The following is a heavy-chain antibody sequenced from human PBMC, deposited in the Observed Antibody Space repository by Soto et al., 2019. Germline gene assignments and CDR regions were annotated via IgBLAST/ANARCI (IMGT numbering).Heavy chain of an antibody. J-gene: IGHJ5*02. D-gene: IGHD3-10*01. V-gene: IGHV3-30*18. CDR1: GFTFSNYG. CDR3: ANGDWLDP. Sequence: QVQLVESGGGVVQPGRSLRLSCAASGFTFSNYGMHWVRQAPGKGLEWVAVISYDGSNKYYADSVKGRFSISRDNSKNTLYLQMSSLRAEDPAVYYCANGDWLDPWGQGTLVTGSS. CDR2: ISYDGSNK.